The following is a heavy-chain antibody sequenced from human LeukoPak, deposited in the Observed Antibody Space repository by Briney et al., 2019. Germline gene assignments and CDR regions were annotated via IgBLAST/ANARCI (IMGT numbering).Heavy chain of an antibody. CDR3: ARDAGRSPLSPESFDY. CDR1: GDSLSSTGYL. V-gene: IGHV4-39*07. CDR2: IYYSGDT. J-gene: IGHJ4*02. Sequence: RPSETLSLTCTVSGDSLSSTGYLWGWIRQPPGKGLEWIGSIYYSGDTYYTPSLKSRVTISVETSKNQFSLRLSSVTTADTAVYYCARDAGRSPLSPESFDYWGQGTLVTVSS. D-gene: IGHD1-14*01.